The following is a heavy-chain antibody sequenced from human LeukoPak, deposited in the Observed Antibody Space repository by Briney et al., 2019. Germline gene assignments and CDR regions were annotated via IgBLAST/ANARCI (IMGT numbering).Heavy chain of an antibody. V-gene: IGHV3-48*04. Sequence: GGSLRLSCAASGFTFSYYSMNWVRLAPGKGLELVSYISSSSSTIHYADSVKGRFTITRDNAKSSQYLQMNSLRAEDTAVYYCARAATITVRPGGYYHYYMDFWGKGTTVTVSS. CDR3: ARAATITVRPGGYYHYYMDF. CDR1: GFTFSYYS. J-gene: IGHJ6*03. CDR2: ISSSSSTI. D-gene: IGHD6-6*01.